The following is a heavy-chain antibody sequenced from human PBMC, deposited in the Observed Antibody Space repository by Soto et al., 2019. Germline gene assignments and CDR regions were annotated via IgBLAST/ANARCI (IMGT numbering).Heavy chain of an antibody. Sequence: WETLSLTCTVSGGSISSYYWSWIRQPPGKGLEWIGYIYYSGSTNYNPSLKSRVTISVDTSKNQFSLKLSSVTAADTAVYYCARDLQLWRGPQGMDVWGQGTTVTVSS. J-gene: IGHJ6*01. CDR1: GGSISSYY. CDR3: ARDLQLWRGPQGMDV. V-gene: IGHV4-59*01. CDR2: IYYSGST. D-gene: IGHD5-18*01.